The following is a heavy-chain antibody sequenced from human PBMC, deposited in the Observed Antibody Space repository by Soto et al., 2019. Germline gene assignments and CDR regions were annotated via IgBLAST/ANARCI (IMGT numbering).Heavy chain of an antibody. CDR2: ISWNSGSI. V-gene: IGHV3-9*01. J-gene: IGHJ2*01. Sequence: EVQLVESGGGLVQPGRSLRLSCAASGFTFDDYAMHWVRQAPGKGLEWVSGISWNSGSIGYADSVKGRFTISRDNAKNSLYLQMNSLRAEDTALYYCAKDSTDCSSTSCWDWYFDLWGRGTLVTVSS. CDR3: AKDSTDCSSTSCWDWYFDL. D-gene: IGHD2-2*01. CDR1: GFTFDDYA.